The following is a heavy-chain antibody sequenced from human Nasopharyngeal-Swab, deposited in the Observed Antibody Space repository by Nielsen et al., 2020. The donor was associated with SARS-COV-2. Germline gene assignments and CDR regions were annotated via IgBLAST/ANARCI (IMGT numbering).Heavy chain of an antibody. CDR2: IGTGNDP. CDR3: ARGSGNAGIGDYVRKWYFDV. J-gene: IGHJ2*01. D-gene: IGHD3-10*02. V-gene: IGHV3-13*05. CDR1: GFTFRTYD. Sequence: GESLKISCAASGFTFRTYDMHWVRQVTGKGLEWVSAIGTGNDPYYPGSVKGRFTISRENAKNSLYLQMNSLRAGDTAVYYCARGSGNAGIGDYVRKWYFDVWGRGTLVTVSS.